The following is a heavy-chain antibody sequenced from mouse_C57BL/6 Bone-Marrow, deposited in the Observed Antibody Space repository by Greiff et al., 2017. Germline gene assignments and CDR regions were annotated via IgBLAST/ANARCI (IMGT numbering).Heavy chain of an antibody. CDR2: ISDGGSYT. CDR3: GRGGIYSSWYFDV. CDR1: GFTFSSYA. J-gene: IGHJ1*03. Sequence: EVKLMESGGGLVKPGGSLKLSCAASGFTFSSYAMSWVRQTPEKSLEWVATISDGGSYTYYPDNVKGRITISRDNAKNNLYLQMSHLKSEDTAMYYCGRGGIYSSWYFDVWGTGTTVTVSS. V-gene: IGHV5-4*03.